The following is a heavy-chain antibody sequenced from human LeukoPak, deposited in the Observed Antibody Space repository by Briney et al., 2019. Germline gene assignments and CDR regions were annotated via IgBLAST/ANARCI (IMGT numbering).Heavy chain of an antibody. J-gene: IGHJ4*02. CDR1: GFTFSNYW. CDR2: IKQDGSEK. CDR3: ARDPTIFGVVIVPDY. Sequence: PGGSLRPSCAASGFTFSNYWMSWVRQAPGKGLEWVANIKQDGSEKYYVDSVKGRFTISRDNAKNSLYLQMSSLRAEDTAVYYCARDPTIFGVVIVPDYWGQGTLVTVSS. D-gene: IGHD3-3*01. V-gene: IGHV3-7*01.